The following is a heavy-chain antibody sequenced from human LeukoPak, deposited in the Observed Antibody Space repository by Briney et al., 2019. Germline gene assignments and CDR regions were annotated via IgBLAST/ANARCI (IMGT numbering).Heavy chain of an antibody. CDR3: AKDRGSYYPLGY. D-gene: IGHD1-26*01. J-gene: IGHJ4*02. V-gene: IGHV3-23*01. CDR2: ISDRGGST. Sequence: QAGGSLRLSCVASGFTFSSYAMSWVRQAPGKGLEWVSAISDRGGSTYYADSVKGRFTISRDTSKNTVYLQMNSLRAEDTAVYYCAKDRGSYYPLGYWGQGTLVTVSS. CDR1: GFTFSSYA.